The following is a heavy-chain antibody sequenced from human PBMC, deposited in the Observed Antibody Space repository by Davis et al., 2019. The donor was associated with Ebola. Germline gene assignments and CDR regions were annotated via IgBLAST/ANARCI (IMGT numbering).Heavy chain of an antibody. D-gene: IGHD6-19*01. J-gene: IGHJ4*02. V-gene: IGHV4-30-4*01. Sequence: SETLSLTCTVSGVSISSGDYYWSWIRQPPGKGLEWIGYIYHSGSTYSNPSLESPVTMSVDTYKNQFSLKLSSVTAADTAVYYCASRYSSGWDEIDYWGQGTLVTVSS. CDR3: ASRYSSGWDEIDY. CDR1: GVSISSGDYY. CDR2: IYHSGST.